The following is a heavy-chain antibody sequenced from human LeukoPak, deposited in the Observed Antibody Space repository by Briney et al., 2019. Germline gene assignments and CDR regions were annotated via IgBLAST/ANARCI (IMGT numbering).Heavy chain of an antibody. D-gene: IGHD5-24*01. V-gene: IGHV3-7*01. Sequence: GGSLRLSCAASGFTFSSYWVSWVRQAPGKGLEWVANIKQDGSEKYYVDSVKGRFTISRDNAKNSLYLQMNSLRAEDTAVYYCARDGYNFGYYYYYYMDVWGKGTTVTISS. J-gene: IGHJ6*03. CDR2: IKQDGSEK. CDR3: ARDGYNFGYYYYYYMDV. CDR1: GFTFSSYW.